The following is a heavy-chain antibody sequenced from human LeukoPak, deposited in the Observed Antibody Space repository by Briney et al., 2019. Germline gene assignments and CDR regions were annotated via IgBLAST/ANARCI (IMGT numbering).Heavy chain of an antibody. V-gene: IGHV4-30-4*01. CDR3: ARDGSYGSMNDAFDI. Sequence: PSETLSLTCTVSGGSISSGDYYWGWIRQPPGKGLEWIGYIYYSGSTYYNPSLKSRVTISVDTSKNQFSLKLSSVTAADTAVYYCARDGSYGSMNDAFDIWGQGTMVTVSS. CDR2: IYYSGST. CDR1: GGSISSGDYY. J-gene: IGHJ3*02. D-gene: IGHD3-22*01.